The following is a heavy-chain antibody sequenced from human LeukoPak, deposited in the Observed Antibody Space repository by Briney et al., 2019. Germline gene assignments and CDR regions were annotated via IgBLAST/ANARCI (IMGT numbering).Heavy chain of an antibody. CDR1: GYTFTGYY. CDR3: ARAVGYSSSWYLGMARGFDP. J-gene: IGHJ5*02. D-gene: IGHD6-13*01. V-gene: IGHV1-2*02. Sequence: ASVKVSCKASGYTFTGYYMHWVRQAPGQGLEWMGWINPNSGGTNYAQKFQGRVTMTRDTSISTAYMELSRLRSDDTAVYYCARAVGYSSSWYLGMARGFDPWGQGTLVTVSS. CDR2: INPNSGGT.